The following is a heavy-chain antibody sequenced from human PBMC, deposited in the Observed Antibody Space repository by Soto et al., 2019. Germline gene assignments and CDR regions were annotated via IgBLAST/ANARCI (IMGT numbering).Heavy chain of an antibody. CDR2: IYHSGST. Sequence: ASETLSLTCAVSGGSISSGGYSWSWIRQPPGKGLEWIGCIYHSGSTYYNPSLKSRVTISVDRSKNQFSLKLSSVTAADTAVYYCARDERDYDSSGYYYWFDPWGQGTLVTVSS. D-gene: IGHD3-22*01. CDR1: GGSISSGGYS. CDR3: ARDERDYDSSGYYYWFDP. J-gene: IGHJ5*02. V-gene: IGHV4-30-2*01.